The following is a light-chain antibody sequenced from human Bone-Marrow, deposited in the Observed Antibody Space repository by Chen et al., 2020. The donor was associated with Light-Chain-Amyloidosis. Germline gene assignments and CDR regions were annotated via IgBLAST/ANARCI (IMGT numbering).Light chain of an antibody. CDR1: DLPTKY. CDR3: QSADSSGTYEVI. V-gene: IGLV3-25*03. CDR2: RDT. J-gene: IGLJ2*01. Sequence: SYELTQPPSSSVSPRPTARITCSGDDLPTKYAYWYQQKPGQAPVLVIHRDTERPSGISERFSGSSSGTTATLTISGVQAEDEADYHCQSADSSGTYEVIFGGGTKLTVL.